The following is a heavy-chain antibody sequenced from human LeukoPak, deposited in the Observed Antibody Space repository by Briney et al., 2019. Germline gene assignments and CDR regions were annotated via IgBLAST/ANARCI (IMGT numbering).Heavy chain of an antibody. D-gene: IGHD5-24*01. J-gene: IGHJ4*02. Sequence: SETQSLTCTVSGGSISSGGYYWSWIRQHPGKGLEWIGYIYYSGSTYYNPSLKSRVTISVDTSKNQFSLKLSSVTAADTAVYYCARLRAMATEYYFDYWGQGTLVTVSS. CDR1: GGSISSGGYY. CDR3: ARLRAMATEYYFDY. V-gene: IGHV4-31*03. CDR2: IYYSGST.